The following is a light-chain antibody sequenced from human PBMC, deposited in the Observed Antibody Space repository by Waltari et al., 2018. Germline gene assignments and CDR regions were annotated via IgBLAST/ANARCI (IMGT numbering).Light chain of an antibody. V-gene: IGKV3-20*01. J-gene: IGKJ1*01. Sequence: EIVLTQSPGTLSSSPGDRATLFCRASQSVNNNYVAWYQQRPGQAPRFLISAASSRASGIPDRFSGSGSGTDFTLTISRVESEDFAIYYCQQYGHSPRTFGQGTKVEIK. CDR3: QQYGHSPRT. CDR2: AAS. CDR1: QSVNNNY.